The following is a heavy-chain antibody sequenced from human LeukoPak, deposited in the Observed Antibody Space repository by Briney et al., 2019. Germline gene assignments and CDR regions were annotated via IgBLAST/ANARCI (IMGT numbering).Heavy chain of an antibody. CDR1: GFTFDDYA. CDR2: ISWNSGSI. Sequence: GGSLRLSCAASGFTFDDYAMHWVRQAPGKGLEWVSGISWNSGSIGYADSVKGRFTISRDNAKNSLYLQMNSLRAEDMALYYCAKGYSSGWYYYTDVWGKGTTVTVSS. D-gene: IGHD6-19*01. CDR3: AKGYSSGWYYYTDV. V-gene: IGHV3-9*03. J-gene: IGHJ6*03.